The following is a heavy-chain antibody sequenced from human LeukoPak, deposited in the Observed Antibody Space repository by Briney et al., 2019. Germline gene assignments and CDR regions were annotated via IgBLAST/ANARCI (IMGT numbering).Heavy chain of an antibody. CDR2: IKQDGSEK. J-gene: IGHJ4*02. D-gene: IGHD2-15*01. Sequence: GGSLRLSCAVSGFTFSSYWMTWVRQAPGKGLEWVANIKQDGSEKYYVDSRKGRFTISRDNAENSLYLQMNSLRAEDTAVYYCARGRYCSGGSCQRLDYWGQGTLVTVSS. V-gene: IGHV3-7*01. CDR3: ARGRYCSGGSCQRLDY. CDR1: GFTFSSYW.